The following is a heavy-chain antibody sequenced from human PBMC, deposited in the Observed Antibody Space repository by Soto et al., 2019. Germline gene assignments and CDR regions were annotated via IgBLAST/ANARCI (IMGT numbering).Heavy chain of an antibody. V-gene: IGHV3-23*01. D-gene: IGHD3-22*01. CDR2: ISGSGGST. CDR1: GFTFSSYA. J-gene: IGHJ4*02. Sequence: GGSLRLSCAASGFTFSSYAMSWVRQAPGKGLEWVSAISGSGGSTYYADSVKGRFTISRDNSKNTLYLKMNSLRAEDTAVYYCAKFFTLQWKDSSGFFDYWGQGTLVPVSP. CDR3: AKFFTLQWKDSSGFFDY.